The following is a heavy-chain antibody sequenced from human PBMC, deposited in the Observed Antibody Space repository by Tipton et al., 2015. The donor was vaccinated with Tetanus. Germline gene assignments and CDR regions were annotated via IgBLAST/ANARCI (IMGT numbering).Heavy chain of an antibody. CDR2: SWYDGTDK. CDR1: GFIFSSYG. Sequence: SLRLSCAASGFIFSSYGIHWVRQAPGKGLEWLAVSWYDGTDKYYADSVKSRFTISRDNSKNTLYLQMNSLRAEDTALCYCAREADCSGGSCFSGAFAPWGPGDQVPVSS. J-gene: IGHJ5*02. V-gene: IGHV3-33*01. D-gene: IGHD2-15*01. CDR3: AREADCSGGSCFSGAFAP.